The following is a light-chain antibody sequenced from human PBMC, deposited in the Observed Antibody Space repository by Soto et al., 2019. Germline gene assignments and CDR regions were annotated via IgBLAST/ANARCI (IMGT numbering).Light chain of an antibody. CDR3: QQRSNWPLYT. CDR2: DAS. Sequence: EIVLTQSPATLSLSPGERATLSCRASQSVSSYLAWYQQKPGQAPRLLIYDASNRATGIPARFSGSGSGTDFTLTISSLEPDDFAVYYCQQRSNWPLYTVCQGTKLEIK. V-gene: IGKV3-11*01. CDR1: QSVSSY. J-gene: IGKJ2*01.